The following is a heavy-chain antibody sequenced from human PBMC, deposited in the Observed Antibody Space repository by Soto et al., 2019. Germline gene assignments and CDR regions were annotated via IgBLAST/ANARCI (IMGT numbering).Heavy chain of an antibody. CDR2: IYYSGST. J-gene: IGHJ1*01. CDR1: GGPISSSSYY. V-gene: IGHV4-39*01. D-gene: IGHD2-15*01. CDR3: ARQERVVTGLSY. Sequence: SETLPLSVTVSGGPISSSSYYWGCIRQPPGKDLEWIGSIYYSGSTYYDPSIKSRVTIYVDTAKNQFSLKLSYGTAADTALYSCARQERVVTGLSYWGQGTPVPVSS.